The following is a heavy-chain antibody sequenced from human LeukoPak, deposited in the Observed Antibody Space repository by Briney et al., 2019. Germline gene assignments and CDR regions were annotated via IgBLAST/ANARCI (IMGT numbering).Heavy chain of an antibody. V-gene: IGHV3-23*01. CDR2: ISGSGGST. Sequence: PGGSLRLSCAASGFTFSSYAMSWVRQAPGKGLEWVSAISGSGGSTYYADSVKGRFTISRDNAKNSVYLQMNSLRAEDTAVYYCARGATYAYYQDYWGQGTLVTVSS. D-gene: IGHD1-26*01. J-gene: IGHJ4*02. CDR1: GFTFSSYA. CDR3: ARGATYAYYQDY.